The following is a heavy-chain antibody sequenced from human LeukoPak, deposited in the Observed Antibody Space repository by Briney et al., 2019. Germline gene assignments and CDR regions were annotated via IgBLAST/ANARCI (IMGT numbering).Heavy chain of an antibody. CDR2: IIPIFGTA. Sequence: SVKVSCKASGGTFSSYAISCVRQAPGHGLEWMGGIIPIFGTANYAQKFQGRVTITADESTSTAYMELSSLRSEDTAVYYCARGIPYYYDSSGYHPPDYWGQGTLVTVSS. V-gene: IGHV1-69*01. J-gene: IGHJ4*02. CDR1: GGTFSSYA. CDR3: ARGIPYYYDSSGYHPPDY. D-gene: IGHD3-22*01.